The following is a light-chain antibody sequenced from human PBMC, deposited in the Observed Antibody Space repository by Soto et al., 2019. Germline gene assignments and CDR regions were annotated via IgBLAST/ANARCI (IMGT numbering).Light chain of an antibody. V-gene: IGLV2-8*01. CDR2: EVS. CDR3: SSYAGSNNPYV. J-gene: IGLJ1*01. Sequence: QSALTQPPSASGSPGQSVTISCTGTSSDVGGYSFVSWYQQHPGKAPKLIIYEVSEWPSGVPDRFSGSKSGNTASLTVSGLQAEDEADYYCSSYAGSNNPYVFGTGTKLTVL. CDR1: SSDVGGYSF.